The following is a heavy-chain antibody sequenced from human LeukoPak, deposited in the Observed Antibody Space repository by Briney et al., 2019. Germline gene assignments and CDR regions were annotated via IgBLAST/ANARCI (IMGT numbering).Heavy chain of an antibody. V-gene: IGHV3-11*01. Sequence: GGSLRLSCAASRFTFSDYYMSWVRQAPGKGLAWVSYMSSGGSTISYADSVKGRCTISRDNAENSLYLQMNSLRVEDRAVYYCARVLRGGNYGYTFDIWGQGTMVTVSS. D-gene: IGHD4-23*01. CDR3: ARVLRGGNYGYTFDI. CDR1: RFTFSDYY. J-gene: IGHJ3*02. CDR2: MSSGGSTI.